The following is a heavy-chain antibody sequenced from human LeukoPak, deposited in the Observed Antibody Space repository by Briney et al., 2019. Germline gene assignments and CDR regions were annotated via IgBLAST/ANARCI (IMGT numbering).Heavy chain of an antibody. CDR1: GGSIGSYY. D-gene: IGHD2-15*01. J-gene: IGHJ4*02. Sequence: SETLSLTCTVSGGSIGSYYWSWIRQPPGKGLEWIGYIYYSGSTNYNPSLKSRVTISVDTSKNQLSLKLSSVTAADTAVYYCARLEGGIVVVVADWGQGTLVTVSS. V-gene: IGHV4-59*08. CDR2: IYYSGST. CDR3: ARLEGGIVVVVAD.